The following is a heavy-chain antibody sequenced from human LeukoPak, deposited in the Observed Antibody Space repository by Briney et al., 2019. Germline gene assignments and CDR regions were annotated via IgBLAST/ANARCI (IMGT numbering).Heavy chain of an antibody. Sequence: GRSLRLSCAASGFTFSSYAMHWVRQAPGKGLEWVAVISYDGSNKYYADSVKGRFTISRDNSKNTLYLQMNSLRAEDTAVYYCARLDYDSRFDPWGQGTLVTVSS. D-gene: IGHD3-22*01. CDR2: ISYDGSNK. J-gene: IGHJ5*02. CDR3: ARLDYDSRFDP. CDR1: GFTFSSYA. V-gene: IGHV3-30*04.